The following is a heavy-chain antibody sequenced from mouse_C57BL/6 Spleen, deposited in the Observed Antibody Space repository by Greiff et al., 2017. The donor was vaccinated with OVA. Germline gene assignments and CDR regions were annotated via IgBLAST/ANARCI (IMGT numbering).Heavy chain of an antibody. J-gene: IGHJ1*03. Sequence: VQLKESGGGLVQPGGSMKLSCAASGFTFSDAWMDWVRQSPEKGLEWVAEIRNKANNHATYYAESVKGRFTISIDDSKSSVYLQMNSLRAEDTGIYYCTGFTTVVSYWYFDVWGTGTTVTVSS. CDR1: GFTFSDAW. CDR3: TGFTTVVSYWYFDV. D-gene: IGHD1-1*01. CDR2: IRNKANNHAT. V-gene: IGHV6-6*01.